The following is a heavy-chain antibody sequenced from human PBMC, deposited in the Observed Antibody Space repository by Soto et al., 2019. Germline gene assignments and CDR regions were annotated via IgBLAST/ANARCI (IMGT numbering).Heavy chain of an antibody. J-gene: IGHJ4*02. V-gene: IGHV3-33*01. CDR2: IWYDGSNT. Sequence: QVQLVESGGGVVQPGRSLRLSCAASGFTFSRYAMLWVRQAPGKGLEWVAVIWYDGSNTYYADSVKGRFTISRDNSKNTLYLQMNSLRAEDTDVYYCTREGSGWALDYWGQGTLVTVSS. D-gene: IGHD6-19*01. CDR3: TREGSGWALDY. CDR1: GFTFSRYA.